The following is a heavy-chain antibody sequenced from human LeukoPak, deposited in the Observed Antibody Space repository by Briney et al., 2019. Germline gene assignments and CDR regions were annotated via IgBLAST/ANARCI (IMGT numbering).Heavy chain of an antibody. J-gene: IGHJ3*01. V-gene: IGHV3-30*18. CDR2: ISYDGSKG. D-gene: IGHD3-9*01. Sequence: GGSLRLSCAASGFTFSGYGMHWVRQAPGKGLEWVAAISYDGSKGYCADSVKGRFTIFRDSSKNTLYLQMNSLRAEDTAVYYYAKDLRAIYDVLTGYLDAFDLWGQGTMVTVSS. CDR3: AKDLRAIYDVLTGYLDAFDL. CDR1: GFTFSGYG.